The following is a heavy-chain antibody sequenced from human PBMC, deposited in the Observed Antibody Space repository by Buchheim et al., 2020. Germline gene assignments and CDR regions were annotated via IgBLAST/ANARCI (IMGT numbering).Heavy chain of an antibody. CDR1: GFTFSSYS. Sequence: EVQLVESGGGFVQPGGSLRLSCAASGFTFSSYSMNWVRQAPGKGLEWISYINSVSSTMHYADSVKGRFTVSRDKVQKSLYLQMNSLRDEDTAVYYCARDRSSLIDYWGQGTL. V-gene: IGHV3-48*02. D-gene: IGHD2-2*01. CDR2: INSVSSTM. CDR3: ARDRSSLIDY. J-gene: IGHJ4*02.